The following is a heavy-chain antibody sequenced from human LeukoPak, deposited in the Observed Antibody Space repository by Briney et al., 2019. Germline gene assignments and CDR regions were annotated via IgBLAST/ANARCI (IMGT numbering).Heavy chain of an antibody. V-gene: IGHV3-23*01. Sequence: GGSLRLSCAASGFTFSSYAMSWVRQAPEKGLEWVSGISGSGGSTYYAVSVQGRFTISRDKSKNTLYLQMNSLRAEDTAVYYCAKGHYYDSSGYSIDYWGQGTLVTVSS. D-gene: IGHD3-22*01. CDR1: GFTFSSYA. J-gene: IGHJ4*02. CDR3: AKGHYYDSSGYSIDY. CDR2: ISGSGGST.